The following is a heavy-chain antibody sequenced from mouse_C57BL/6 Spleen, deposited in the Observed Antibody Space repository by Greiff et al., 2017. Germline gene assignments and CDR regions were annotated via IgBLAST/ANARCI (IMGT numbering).Heavy chain of an antibody. D-gene: IGHD1-1*02. CDR2: LSDGGSYT. Sequence: EVKLVESGGGLVKPGGSLKLSCAASGFTFSSYAMSWVRQTPEKRLEWVATLSDGGSYTYYPDNVKGRFTISRDNAKNNLYLQMSHLKSEDTAMYYCLVVELDYWGQGTTLTVSS. V-gene: IGHV5-4*03. CDR3: LVVELDY. CDR1: GFTFSSYA. J-gene: IGHJ2*01.